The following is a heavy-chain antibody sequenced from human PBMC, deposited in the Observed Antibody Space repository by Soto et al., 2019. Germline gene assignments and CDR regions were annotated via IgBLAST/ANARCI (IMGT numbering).Heavy chain of an antibody. J-gene: IGHJ4*02. CDR3: AKEGPSDYVWGTISKFDY. D-gene: IGHD3-16*01. CDR1: GGTFNFYA. V-gene: IGHV1-69*01. Sequence: QVLLVQSGAEVKKPGSSVKVSCKASGGTFNFYAISWVRQAPGQGLEWMGGIIPMFGTANYTQKSQGRVTITADESTSTVYMELNSLRSEDTAVYYCAKEGPSDYVWGTISKFDYWGQGTLVTVSS. CDR2: IIPMFGTA.